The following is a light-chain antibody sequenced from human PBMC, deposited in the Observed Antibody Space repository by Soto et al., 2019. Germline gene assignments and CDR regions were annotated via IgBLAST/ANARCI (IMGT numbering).Light chain of an antibody. CDR2: GAS. V-gene: IGKV3-15*01. Sequence: EIVMTQSPATLSVSPGERATLSCRASQSVSSNLAWYQQKPGQAPRLLIYGASTRATGIPARFSGSGSGTEFTLTISSLQSEDFAVYYCQQYNNWPQTFGGGTKAEIK. CDR1: QSVSSN. CDR3: QQYNNWPQT. J-gene: IGKJ4*01.